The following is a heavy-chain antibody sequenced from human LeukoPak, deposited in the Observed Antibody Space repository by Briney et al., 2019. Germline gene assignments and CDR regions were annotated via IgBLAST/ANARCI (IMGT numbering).Heavy chain of an antibody. Sequence: GGSLRLSCAASGFTFSSYGMHWVRQAPGKGLECVSVIWYDGSNKYYADSVKGRFTISRDNSKNTLYLQVNSPRAEDTAVYYCARDIDTRSYNILTGYSFDYGMDVWGQGTTVTVSS. V-gene: IGHV3-33*01. CDR3: ARDIDTRSYNILTGYSFDYGMDV. CDR1: GFTFSSYG. J-gene: IGHJ6*02. D-gene: IGHD3-9*01. CDR2: IWYDGSNK.